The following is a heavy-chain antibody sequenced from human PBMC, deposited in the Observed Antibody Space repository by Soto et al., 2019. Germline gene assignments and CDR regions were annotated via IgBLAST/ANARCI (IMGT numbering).Heavy chain of an antibody. CDR1: GGTFSSYA. Sequence: SVKVSCKASGGTFSSYAISWVRQAPGQGLEWMGGIIPIFGTANYAQKFQGRVTITADESTSTAYMELSSLRSEDTAVYYCAREGATIFGVVNHPTFDYWGQGTLVTVSS. D-gene: IGHD3-3*01. J-gene: IGHJ4*02. V-gene: IGHV1-69*13. CDR2: IIPIFGTA. CDR3: AREGATIFGVVNHPTFDY.